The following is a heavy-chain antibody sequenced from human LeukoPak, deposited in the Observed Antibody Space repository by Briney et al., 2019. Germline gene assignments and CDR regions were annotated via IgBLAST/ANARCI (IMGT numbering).Heavy chain of an antibody. J-gene: IGHJ6*02. CDR3: ARLKGRRNNSYGMDV. CDR1: GYSFTSYW. CDR2: IYPGDSDT. V-gene: IGHV5-51*01. Sequence: GESLQISCKGSGYSFTSYWIGWVRQMPGKGLEWMGIIYPGDSDTRYSPSFQGQVTISADKSISTAYLQWSSLKASDTAMYYCARLKGRRNNSYGMDVWGQGTTVTVSS.